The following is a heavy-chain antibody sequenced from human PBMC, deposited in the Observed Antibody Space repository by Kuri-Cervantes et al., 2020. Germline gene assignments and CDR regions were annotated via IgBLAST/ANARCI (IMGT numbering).Heavy chain of an antibody. CDR3: AHSIASSGTFDY. Sequence: SGPTLVKPTQTLTLTCTFSGFSLNTRGVGVGWVRQPPGKAPEWLALIYWDDDKRYSPSLKSGLTITKDTSKNQVVLTMTNMDPVDTATYYCAHSIASSGTFDYWGQGILVTVSS. D-gene: IGHD6-13*01. V-gene: IGHV2-5*02. CDR1: GFSLNTRGVG. J-gene: IGHJ4*02. CDR2: IYWDDDK.